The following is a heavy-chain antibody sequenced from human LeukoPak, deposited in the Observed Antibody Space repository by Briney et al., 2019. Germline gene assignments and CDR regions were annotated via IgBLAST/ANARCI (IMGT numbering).Heavy chain of an antibody. J-gene: IGHJ4*02. Sequence: SETLSLTCTVSGYSITSGYYWGWIRQPPGKGLEWIGNIHQSGSIYYNPSLKSRVTISIDTSKNQFSLQLNSVTPEDTAVYYCARENTLVRGTRNPFDYWGRGTLVTVSS. D-gene: IGHD3-10*01. CDR3: ARENTLVRGTRNPFDY. CDR2: IHQSGSI. CDR1: GYSITSGYY. V-gene: IGHV4-38-2*02.